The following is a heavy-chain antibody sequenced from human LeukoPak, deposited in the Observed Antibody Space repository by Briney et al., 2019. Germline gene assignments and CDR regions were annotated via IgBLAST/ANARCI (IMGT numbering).Heavy chain of an antibody. J-gene: IGHJ4*02. CDR3: VRKSGSSGYPFDF. CDR2: ITDDSSTM. CDR1: GFSFSSYS. D-gene: IGHD3-22*01. Sequence: PGGSLRLSCAASGFSFSSYSMNWVRQAPGKGLEWLSYITDDSSTMHYAAAVKGRFAISRDNAKNSLYLQMNSLRVEDTALCYCVRKSGSSGYPFDFWGQGTLVTVSS. V-gene: IGHV3-48*01.